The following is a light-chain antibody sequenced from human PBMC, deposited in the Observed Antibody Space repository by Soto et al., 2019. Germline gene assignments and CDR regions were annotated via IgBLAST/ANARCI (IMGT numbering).Light chain of an antibody. CDR2: GAS. Sequence: IVLTQSPAIMSLSPGERATLSCRASQSVSSSYLAWYQQKPGQAPRLLIYGASSRATGIPDRFSGSGSGTDFTLTISRLEPEDFAVYYCQQYGSSPITFGGGTKVDIK. CDR1: QSVSSSY. J-gene: IGKJ4*01. CDR3: QQYGSSPIT. V-gene: IGKV3-20*01.